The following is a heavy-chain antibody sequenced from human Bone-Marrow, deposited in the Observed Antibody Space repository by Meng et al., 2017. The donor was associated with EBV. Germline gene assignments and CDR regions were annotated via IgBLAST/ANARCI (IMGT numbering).Heavy chain of an antibody. Sequence: QGQLVQSGAGGRKPGASVKVSCKASGYTFTNYAMHWVRQAPGQRLEWMGWINPGNGNTKYSQKFQGRASITRDISASIVYMELTSLRSEDTAVYYCATEPGYSSGWGQGTLVTVSS. CDR2: INPGNGNT. CDR1: GYTFTNYA. D-gene: IGHD6-19*01. V-gene: IGHV1-3*01. CDR3: ATEPGYSSG. J-gene: IGHJ4*02.